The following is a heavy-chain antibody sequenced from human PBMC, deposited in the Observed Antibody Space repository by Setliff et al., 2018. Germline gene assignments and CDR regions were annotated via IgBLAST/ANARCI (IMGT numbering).Heavy chain of an antibody. V-gene: IGHV7-4-1*02. Sequence: ASVKVSCKASGYTFTSYAMNWVRQAPGQGLEWMGWINTNTGNPTYAQGFTGRFVFSLDTSVSTAYLQISSLKAEDTAVYYCARAPANWGSGGSGDIYYFDYWGQGTLVTVSS. J-gene: IGHJ4*02. CDR3: ARAPANWGSGGSGDIYYFDY. CDR2: INTNTGNP. D-gene: IGHD7-27*01. CDR1: GYTFTSYA.